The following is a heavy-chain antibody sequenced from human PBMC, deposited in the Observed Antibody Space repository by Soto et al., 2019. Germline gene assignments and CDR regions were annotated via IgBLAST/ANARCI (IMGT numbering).Heavy chain of an antibody. CDR2: ISAYNGNT. CDR1: GYTFNVFG. Sequence: QVQLVQSGPEVKKPGASVKVSCKASGYTFNVFGIGWVRQAPGQGLEWMGWISAYNGNTVSGQKFQGRLTMTTDTTTNTAYMELRSLTSDDTAIYFCARGAYHVSRSLAHFDSWGQGTLVTVSS. J-gene: IGHJ4*02. V-gene: IGHV1-18*01. CDR3: ARGAYHVSRSLAHFDS. D-gene: IGHD3-10*02.